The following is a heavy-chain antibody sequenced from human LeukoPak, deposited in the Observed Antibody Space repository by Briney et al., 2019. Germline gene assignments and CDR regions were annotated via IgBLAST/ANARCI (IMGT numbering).Heavy chain of an antibody. CDR1: GFTFSSYA. V-gene: IGHV3-48*04. Sequence: PGGSLRLSCAASGFTFSSYAMHWIRQAPGKGLEWVSYISSSGSTIYYADSVKGRFTISRDNAKNSLYLQMNSLRAEDTAVYYCARDRYNWNPVALDYWGQGTLVTVSS. D-gene: IGHD1-20*01. CDR2: ISSSGSTI. J-gene: IGHJ4*02. CDR3: ARDRYNWNPVALDY.